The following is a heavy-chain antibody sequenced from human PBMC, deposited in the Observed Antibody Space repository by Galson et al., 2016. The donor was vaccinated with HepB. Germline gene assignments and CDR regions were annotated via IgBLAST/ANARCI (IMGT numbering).Heavy chain of an antibody. CDR2: ISYDASNK. Sequence: SLRLSCAASGLTLSSYGMHWVRRAPGKGLEWVALISYDASNKYYADSVKGRFTISRDNSESTLYLHMNSLRPEDTAMYYCAKGKGADYRDQYFYYYGMDVWGHGTTVTVS. CDR1: GLTLSSYG. J-gene: IGHJ6*02. D-gene: IGHD4-17*01. V-gene: IGHV3-30*18. CDR3: AKGKGADYRDQYFYYYGMDV.